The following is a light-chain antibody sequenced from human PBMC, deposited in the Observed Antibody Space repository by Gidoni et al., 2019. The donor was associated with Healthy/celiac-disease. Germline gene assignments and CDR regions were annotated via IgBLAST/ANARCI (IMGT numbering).Light chain of an antibody. CDR1: SSNIGAGYD. CDR2: GNS. V-gene: IGLV1-40*01. CDR3: QSYDSSLSGSWV. J-gene: IGLJ3*02. Sequence: QSVLTHPPSVSAAPGQRVTISCTGSSSNIGAGYDVHWYQQLPGTAPKLLIYGNSNRPSGVPDRFSGSKSGTSASLAITGLQAEDEADYYCQSYDSSLSGSWVFGGGTKLTVL.